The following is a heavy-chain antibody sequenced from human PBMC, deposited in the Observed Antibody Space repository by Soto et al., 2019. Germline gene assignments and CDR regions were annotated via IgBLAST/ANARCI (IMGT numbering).Heavy chain of an antibody. CDR3: ARFGAQYGHSDEITGGYYYGMDV. Sequence: ETLSLTCTVSGGSISSYYWSWIRQPPGKGLEWIGYIYYSGSTNYNPSLKSRVTISVDTSKNQFSLKLSSVTAADTAVYYCARFGAQYGHSDEITGGYYYGMDVWGQGTTVTVSS. CDR1: GGSISSYY. D-gene: IGHD1-26*01. V-gene: IGHV4-59*01. J-gene: IGHJ6*02. CDR2: IYYSGST.